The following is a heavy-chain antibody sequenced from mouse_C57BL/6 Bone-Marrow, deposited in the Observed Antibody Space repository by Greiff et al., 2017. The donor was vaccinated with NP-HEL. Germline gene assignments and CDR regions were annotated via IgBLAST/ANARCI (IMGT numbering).Heavy chain of an antibody. CDR1: GYTFTSYW. CDR2: IDPSDSYT. D-gene: IGHD2-3*01. V-gene: IGHV1-50*01. Sequence: VQLQQPGAELVKPGASVKLSCKASGYTFTSYWMQWVKQRPGQGLEWIGEIDPSDSYTNYNQKFKGKATLTVDTSSSTAYMQLSSLTSEDSAVYYCARLFYDGYYKYFDVWGTGTTVTVSS. J-gene: IGHJ1*03. CDR3: ARLFYDGYYKYFDV.